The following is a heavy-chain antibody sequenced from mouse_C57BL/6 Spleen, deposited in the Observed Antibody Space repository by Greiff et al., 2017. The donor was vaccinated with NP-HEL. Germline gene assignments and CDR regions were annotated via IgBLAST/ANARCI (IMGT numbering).Heavy chain of an antibody. J-gene: IGHJ3*01. Sequence: QVQLQQSGAELVRPGTSVKLSCKASGYTFTSYWMHWVKQRPGQGLEWIGVIDPSDSYTNYNQKFKGKATLTVDTSSSTAYMQLSSLTSEDSAVYYWGWLRREGAYWGQGTLVTVSA. V-gene: IGHV1-59*01. CDR3: GWLRREGAY. CDR2: IDPSDSYT. D-gene: IGHD2-2*01. CDR1: GYTFTSYW.